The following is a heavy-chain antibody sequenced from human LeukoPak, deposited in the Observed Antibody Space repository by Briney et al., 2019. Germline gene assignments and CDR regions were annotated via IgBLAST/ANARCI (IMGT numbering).Heavy chain of an antibody. CDR2: INHSGST. CDR1: GGSFSGYY. CDR3: ATDGGSDAFDI. J-gene: IGHJ3*02. V-gene: IGHV4-34*01. Sequence: PSETLSLTCAVYGGSFSGYYWSWIRQPPGKGQEWIGEINHSGSTNYNPSLKSRVTISVDTSKNQFSLKLSSVTAADTAVYYCATDGGSDAFDIWGQGTMVTVSS. D-gene: IGHD4-23*01.